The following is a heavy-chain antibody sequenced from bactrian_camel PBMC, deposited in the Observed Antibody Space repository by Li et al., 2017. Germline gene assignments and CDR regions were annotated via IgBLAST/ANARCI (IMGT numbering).Heavy chain of an antibody. Sequence: DVQLVESGGGSVQAGGSLRLSCALSERRYSRNCMAWFRQAPGKEREGVAIIFAEGGRAYYADSVKGRFTITQDDAKNTVYLQMDNLKPEDSAMYYCGVADPARLGQWSLPVGYYWGQGTQVTVS. CDR3: GVADPARLGQWSLPVGYY. V-gene: IGHV3S40*01. J-gene: IGHJ4*01. CDR2: IFAEGGRA. D-gene: IGHD6*01. CDR1: ERRYSRNC.